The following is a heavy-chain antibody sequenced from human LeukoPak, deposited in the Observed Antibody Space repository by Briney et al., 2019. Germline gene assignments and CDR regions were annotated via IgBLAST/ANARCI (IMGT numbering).Heavy chain of an antibody. J-gene: IGHJ4*02. CDR1: GFTFRSYW. D-gene: IGHD2-21*02. V-gene: IGHV3-74*01. CDR3: AREVTETSYFDY. CDR2: INSDGTAT. Sequence: GGSLRLSCAASGFTFRSYWMHWVRQAPGKGLVWVSRINSDGTATTYADSVKGRSSASRDNAKNTLYLQMNSLRAEDTAVYYCAREVTETSYFDYWGQGTLVAVSS.